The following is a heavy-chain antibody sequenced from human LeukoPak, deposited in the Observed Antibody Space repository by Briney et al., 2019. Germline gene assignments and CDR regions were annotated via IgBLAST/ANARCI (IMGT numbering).Heavy chain of an antibody. CDR2: IYYSGST. J-gene: IGHJ4*02. CDR3: ARSSESYDSSGYYSYYFDY. CDR1: GGSFSGYY. V-gene: IGHV4-59*01. D-gene: IGHD3-22*01. Sequence: SSETLSLTCAVYGGSFSGYYWSWIRQPPGKGLEWIGYIYYSGSTNYNPSLKSRVTISVDTSKNQFSLKLSSVTAADTAVYYCARSSESYDSSGYYSYYFDYWGQGTLVTVSS.